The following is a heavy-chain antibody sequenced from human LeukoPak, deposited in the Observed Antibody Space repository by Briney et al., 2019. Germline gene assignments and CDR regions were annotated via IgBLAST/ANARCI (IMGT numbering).Heavy chain of an antibody. J-gene: IGHJ6*03. V-gene: IGHV1-18*01. CDR2: ISSYGSNT. CDR1: GYSFTSYG. Sequence: ASVKVSCKASGYSFTSYGISWVRQAPGQGLEWMGWISSYGSNTNYARRLQGRVTMTTDTSTSTAYMELRSLRSDDSAVYYCARVHYVISYYYMHVWGEGTTVTISS. D-gene: IGHD2/OR15-2a*01. CDR3: ARVHYVISYYYMHV.